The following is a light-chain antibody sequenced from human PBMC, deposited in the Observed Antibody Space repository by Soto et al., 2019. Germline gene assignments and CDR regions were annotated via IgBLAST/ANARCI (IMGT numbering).Light chain of an antibody. CDR2: DVT. CDR3: SSYTSISTYV. CDR1: SSDVGGYNF. J-gene: IGLJ1*01. Sequence: LTQPASVSGSPGQSITISCTETSSDVGGYNFVSWYQQHPDKAPKLMIYDVTNRPSGVSNRFSGSKSGNTASLTISGLQAEDEADYYCSSYTSISTYVFGNGTKVTVL. V-gene: IGLV2-14*01.